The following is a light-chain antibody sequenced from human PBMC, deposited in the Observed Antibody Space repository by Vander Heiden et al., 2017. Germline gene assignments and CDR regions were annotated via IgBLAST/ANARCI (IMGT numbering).Light chain of an antibody. CDR2: DKS. Sequence: QSVLTRPPAVSAVPGQLFPIPRPGSRSKVGAGFVLPWYHQLPGTAPKLLIYDKSNRPSGVSDRFSGSKSGTSASLTISGLQAEEEADYYCQSDDSSRFWVFGGGTKLTVL. V-gene: IGLV1-40*01. CDR3: QSDDSSRFWV. CDR1: RSKVGAGFV. J-gene: IGLJ3*02.